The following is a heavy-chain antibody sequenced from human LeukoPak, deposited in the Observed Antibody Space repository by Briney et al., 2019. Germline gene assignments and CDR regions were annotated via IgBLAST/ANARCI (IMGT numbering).Heavy chain of an antibody. CDR1: GYTFTSYD. Sequence: GSVKVSCKASGYTFTSYDINWVRQATGQGLEWMGWMNPNSGNTGYAQKFQGRVTMTRNTSISTAYMELSRLTSDDTAVYYCARDLYSSVWTDAFDIWGQGTMVTVSS. D-gene: IGHD6-19*01. CDR3: ARDLYSSVWTDAFDI. V-gene: IGHV1-8*01. J-gene: IGHJ3*02. CDR2: MNPNSGNT.